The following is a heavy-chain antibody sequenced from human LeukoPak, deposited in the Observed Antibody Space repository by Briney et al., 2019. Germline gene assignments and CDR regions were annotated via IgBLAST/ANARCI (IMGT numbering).Heavy chain of an antibody. CDR3: ARGPYSYDSSGAFDI. J-gene: IGHJ3*02. CDR1: GDSISSGDYY. D-gene: IGHD3-22*01. Sequence: SQTLSLTCTVSGDSISSGDYYWSWIRQPAGKGREWIGGISSSGSTNYNPSLKSRVTISVDTSKNQFSLKLSSVTAADTAVYVCARGPYSYDSSGAFDIWGQGTMVTVSS. CDR2: ISSSGST. V-gene: IGHV4-61*02.